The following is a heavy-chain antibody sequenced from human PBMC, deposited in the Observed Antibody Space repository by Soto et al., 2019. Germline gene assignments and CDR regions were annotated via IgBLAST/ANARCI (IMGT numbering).Heavy chain of an antibody. D-gene: IGHD3-10*01. V-gene: IGHV3-23*01. Sequence: GGSLRLSCAASGFTFGDHAMSWVRQAPGRGLEWVSVISGSGGITYYEDSVKGRFTISRDNAKNTLYLQMNSLTAEDTAVYYCAREGVHNYTEYYFDYWGQGTLVTVSS. CDR3: AREGVHNYTEYYFDY. J-gene: IGHJ4*02. CDR1: GFTFGDHA. CDR2: ISGSGGIT.